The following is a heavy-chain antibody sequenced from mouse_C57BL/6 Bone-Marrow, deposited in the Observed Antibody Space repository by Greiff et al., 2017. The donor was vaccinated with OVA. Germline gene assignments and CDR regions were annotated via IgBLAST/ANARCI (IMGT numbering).Heavy chain of an antibody. D-gene: IGHD3-2*02. CDR3: ARERDSSGYGNY. V-gene: IGHV3-6*01. CDR2: ISYDGSN. Sequence: ESGPGLVKPSQSLSLTCSVTGYSITSGYYWNWIRQFPGNKLEWMGYISYDGSNNYNPSLKNRISITRDTSKNQFFLKLNSVTTEDTATYYCARERDSSGYGNYWGQGTTLTVSS. CDR1: GYSITSGYY. J-gene: IGHJ2*01.